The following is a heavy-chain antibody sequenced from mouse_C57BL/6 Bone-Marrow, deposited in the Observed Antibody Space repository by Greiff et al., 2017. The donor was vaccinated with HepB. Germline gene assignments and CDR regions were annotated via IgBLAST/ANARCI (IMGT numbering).Heavy chain of an antibody. CDR2: ILPGSGST. D-gene: IGHD4-1*02. J-gene: IGHJ3*01. CDR1: GYTFTGYW. Sequence: QVQLQQSGAELLKPGASVKLSCKATGYTFTGYWIEWVKQRPGHGLEWIGEILPGSGSTNYNEKFKGKATFTAHTASNTAYMQLSSQTTEDSAFYYCARYQLTYWGQGTLVTVSA. CDR3: ARYQLTY. V-gene: IGHV1-9*01.